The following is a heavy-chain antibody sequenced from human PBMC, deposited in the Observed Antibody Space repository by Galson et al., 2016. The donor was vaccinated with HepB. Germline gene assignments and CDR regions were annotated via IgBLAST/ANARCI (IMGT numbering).Heavy chain of an antibody. J-gene: IGHJ4*02. CDR3: TKDNDSRTPLGSAWFDY. V-gene: IGHV3-9*01. Sequence: SLRLSCAASGFSFDDYAMNWVRQAPGKGLEWVSGISWSSGSIGYADSVKGRFTISRENAKNTLYLQMNSLRAEDTALYYCTKDNDSRTPLGSAWFDYWGQGTLVTVSS. CDR1: GFSFDDYA. CDR2: ISWSSGSI. D-gene: IGHD3-22*01.